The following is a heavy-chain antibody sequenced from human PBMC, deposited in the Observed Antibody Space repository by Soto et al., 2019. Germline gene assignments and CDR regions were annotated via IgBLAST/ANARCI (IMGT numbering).Heavy chain of an antibody. Sequence: GGSLRLSCAASGFTFSNAWMNWVRQAPGKGLEWVGRIKSKTDGGTTDYAAPVKGRFTISRDDSKNTLYLQMNSLKTEDTAVYYCTTDTLTYITIFGVVTNRYYGMDVWGQGTTVTVSS. D-gene: IGHD3-3*01. CDR2: IKSKTDGGTT. V-gene: IGHV3-15*07. CDR1: GFTFSNAW. J-gene: IGHJ6*02. CDR3: TTDTLTYITIFGVVTNRYYGMDV.